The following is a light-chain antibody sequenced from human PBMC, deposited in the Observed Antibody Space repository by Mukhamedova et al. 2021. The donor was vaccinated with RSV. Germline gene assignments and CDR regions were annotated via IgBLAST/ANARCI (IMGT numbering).Light chain of an antibody. V-gene: IGKV1-12*01. CDR2: GAS. Sequence: WYQRRVHGKAPKLLISGASNLRTGVPSRFSGSGSGTDFTLSISGLQPEDSASYFCQQAAGHPSFGQGTRLEIK. J-gene: IGKJ5*01. CDR3: QQAAGHPS.